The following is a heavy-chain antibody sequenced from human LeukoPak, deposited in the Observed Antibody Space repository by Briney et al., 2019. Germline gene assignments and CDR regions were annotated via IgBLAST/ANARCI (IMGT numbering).Heavy chain of an antibody. D-gene: IGHD3-3*01. J-gene: IGHJ6*03. CDR1: GYTFTSYY. CDR2: INPSGGST. Sequence: ASVKVSCKASGYTFTSYYMHWVRQAPGQGLEWMGIINPSGGSTSYAHKFQGRVTTTRDMSTSTVYMELSSLRSEDTAVYYCARGDQLRFLEWSSYYYYYMDVWGKGTTVTVSS. CDR3: ARGDQLRFLEWSSYYYYYMDV. V-gene: IGHV1-46*01.